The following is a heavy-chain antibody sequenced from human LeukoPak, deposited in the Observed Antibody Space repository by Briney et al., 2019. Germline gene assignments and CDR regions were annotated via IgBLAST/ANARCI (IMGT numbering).Heavy chain of an antibody. V-gene: IGHV3-74*01. CDR1: GFTLSSYW. CDR3: ARDRDDFWTGAPDV. D-gene: IGHD3-3*01. Sequence: PGGSLRLSCAASGFTLSSYWMHWVRQAPGKGLVWVSRINSDGSSTSYADSVKGRFTISRDNAKNTLYLQMNSLRAEDTAVYYCARDRDDFWTGAPDVWGQGTTVTVSS. CDR2: INSDGSST. J-gene: IGHJ6*02.